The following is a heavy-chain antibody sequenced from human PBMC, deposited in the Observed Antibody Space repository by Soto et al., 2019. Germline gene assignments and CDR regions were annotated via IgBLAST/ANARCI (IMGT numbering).Heavy chain of an antibody. V-gene: IGHV1-18*01. CDR3: ATSPGAPYYYDSSGYYKYYFDY. J-gene: IGHJ4*02. D-gene: IGHD3-22*01. Sequence: ASVKVSCKASGYTFITYGITWVRQAPGQGLEWMGWISPYNDDTYYAQKFQGRVTMTTDTSTSTAYMELRSLRSDDTAVYYCATSPGAPYYYDSSGYYKYYFDYWGQGTLVTVSS. CDR2: ISPYNDDT. CDR1: GYTFITYG.